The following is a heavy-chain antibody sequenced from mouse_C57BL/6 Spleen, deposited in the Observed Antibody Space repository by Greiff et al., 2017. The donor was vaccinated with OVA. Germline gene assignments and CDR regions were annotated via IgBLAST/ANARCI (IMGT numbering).Heavy chain of an antibody. V-gene: IGHV10-1*01. CDR2: IRSKSNNYAT. Sequence: EVKLVESGGGLVQPKGSLKLSCAASGFSFNTYAMNWVRQAPGKGLEWVARIRSKSNNYATYYADSVKDRFTISRDDSESMLYLQMNNLKTEDTAMYYCVRQNTTAWYFDVWGTGTTVTVSS. CDR3: VRQNTTAWYFDV. D-gene: IGHD1-2*01. CDR1: GFSFNTYA. J-gene: IGHJ1*03.